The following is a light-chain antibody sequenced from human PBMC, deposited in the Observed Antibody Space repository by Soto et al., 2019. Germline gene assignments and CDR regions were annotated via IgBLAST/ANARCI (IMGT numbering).Light chain of an antibody. Sequence: QSALTQPPSASGSPGQSVTISCTGTSSDVGGYKYVSWYQQHPGKAPKLMIFEVNKLPSGVPDRFSGSKSGNTASLTVSGLQAEDEADYYGSSYAGINKLGVVVTGTKLTVL. CDR1: SSDVGGYKY. CDR2: EVN. CDR3: SSYAGINKLGV. V-gene: IGLV2-8*01. J-gene: IGLJ1*01.